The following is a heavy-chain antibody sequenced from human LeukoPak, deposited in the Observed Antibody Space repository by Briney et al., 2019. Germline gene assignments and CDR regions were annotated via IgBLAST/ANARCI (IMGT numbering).Heavy chain of an antibody. V-gene: IGHV4-59*01. CDR3: ARWNFSIAVAGNAFDI. J-gene: IGHJ3*02. CDR2: LYYSGST. D-gene: IGHD6-19*01. CDR1: GVPISSYY. Sequence: SETLSLTCTVSGVPISSYYWSWIRQPPGKGLEEIGYLYYSGSTNYNPPLKSRVTISVDTSKNQFSLKLSSVTAADTAVYYCARWNFSIAVAGNAFDIWGQGTMVTVSS.